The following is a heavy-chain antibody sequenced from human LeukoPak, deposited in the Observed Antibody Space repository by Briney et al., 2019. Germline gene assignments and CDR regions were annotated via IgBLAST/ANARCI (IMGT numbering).Heavy chain of an antibody. Sequence: SGPTLVNPTQTLTLTCTFSGFSLSTSGMRVSWVRQPPGKALEWLARIDWDDDKFYSTSLKTRLTISKDTSKNQVVLTMTNMDRVDTATYYCARGMWIRADSWFDPWGQGTLVTVSS. CDR2: IDWDDDK. CDR3: ARGMWIRADSWFDP. CDR1: GFSLSTSGMR. V-gene: IGHV2-70*04. D-gene: IGHD5-12*01. J-gene: IGHJ5*02.